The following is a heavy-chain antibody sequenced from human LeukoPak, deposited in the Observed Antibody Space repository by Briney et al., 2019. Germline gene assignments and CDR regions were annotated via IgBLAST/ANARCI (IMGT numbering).Heavy chain of an antibody. CDR3: ARPKSYGDYIPFDY. D-gene: IGHD4-17*01. CDR2: IYTSGST. Sequence: SETLSLTCTVSGGSISSYYWSWIRQPAGKGLEWIGRIYTSGSTNYNPSLKSRVTMSVDTSKNQFSLKLSSVTAADTAVYYCARPKSYGDYIPFDYWGQGTLVTVSS. J-gene: IGHJ4*02. CDR1: GGSISSYY. V-gene: IGHV4-4*07.